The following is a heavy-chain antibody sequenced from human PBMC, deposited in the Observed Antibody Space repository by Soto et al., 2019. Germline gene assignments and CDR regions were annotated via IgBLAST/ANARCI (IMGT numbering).Heavy chain of an antibody. CDR3: TRGDY. Sequence: WTWIRQHPGQGLEWIGFISYSGSTYYSSSLKGRVAISADTSKNQSSLKLNSVTATDTAVYYCTRGDYWGQGTLVTVSS. CDR2: ISYSGST. J-gene: IGHJ4*02. V-gene: IGHV4-31*02.